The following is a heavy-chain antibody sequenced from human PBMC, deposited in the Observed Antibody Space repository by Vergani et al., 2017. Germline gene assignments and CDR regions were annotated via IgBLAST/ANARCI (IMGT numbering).Heavy chain of an antibody. CDR3: ARRHLGWELPFTDYGMDV. CDR1: GGTFSSYT. CDR2: IIPILGIA. J-gene: IGHJ6*02. Sequence: QVQLVQSGAEVKKPGSSVKVSCKASGGTFSSYTISWVRQAPVQGLEWMGRIIPILGIANYAQKFQGRVTITADKFTSTAYMELGSLSSEDTAVYYCARRHLGWELPFTDYGMDVWGQGTTVTVSS. V-gene: IGHV1-69*02. D-gene: IGHD1-26*01.